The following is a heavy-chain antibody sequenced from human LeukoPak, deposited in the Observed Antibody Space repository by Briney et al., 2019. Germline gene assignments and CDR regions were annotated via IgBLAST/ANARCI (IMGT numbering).Heavy chain of an antibody. V-gene: IGHV3-30*18. CDR2: ISYDGSNK. J-gene: IGHJ4*02. Sequence: PGRSLRLSCAASGFTFSSYGMHWVRQAPGKGLEWVAVISYDGSNKYYADSVKGRFTISRDNSKNTLYLQMNGLRAEDTAVYYCAKGMRSGWDFVDYWGQGTLVTVSS. CDR3: AKGMRSGWDFVDY. D-gene: IGHD6-19*01. CDR1: GFTFSSYG.